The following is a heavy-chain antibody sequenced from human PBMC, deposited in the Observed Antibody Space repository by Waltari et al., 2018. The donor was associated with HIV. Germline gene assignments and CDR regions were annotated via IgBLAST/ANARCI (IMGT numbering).Heavy chain of an antibody. CDR1: GFTVSTYG. J-gene: IGHJ6*02. CDR2: IWYDGSNT. D-gene: IGHD2-21*01. V-gene: IGHV3-33*01. Sequence: QVQLVESGGGVVQPGRSLRLSCAASGFTVSTYGMPWVRQAPGKGLECVAVIWYDGSNTYYTDSVKGRFTISRDNSKNTLYLQMYSLRAEDTAVYYCARDVQGYCGGERCFYGMDVWGQGTTVTVSS. CDR3: ARDVQGYCGGERCFYGMDV.